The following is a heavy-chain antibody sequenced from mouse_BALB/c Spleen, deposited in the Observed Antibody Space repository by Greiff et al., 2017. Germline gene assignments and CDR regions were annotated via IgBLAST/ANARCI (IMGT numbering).Heavy chain of an antibody. CDR2: ISYDGSN. CDR3: ARDLDGEGWFAY. J-gene: IGHJ3*01. CDR1: GYSITSGYY. V-gene: IGHV3-6*02. Sequence: EVQLQESGPGLVKPSQSLSLTCSVTGYSITSGYYWNWIRQFPGNKPEWMGYISYDGSNNYNPSLKNRISITRDTSKNQFFLKLNSVTTEDTATYYCARDLDGEGWFAYWGQGTLVTVSA.